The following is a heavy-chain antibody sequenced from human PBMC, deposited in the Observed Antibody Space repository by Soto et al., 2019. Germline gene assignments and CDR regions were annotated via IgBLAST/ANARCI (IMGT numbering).Heavy chain of an antibody. Sequence: GGSLRLSCAASGFTFSSYGMHWVRQAPGKGLEWVAVISYDGSNKYYADSVKGRFTISRDNSKNTLYLQMNSLRAEDTAVYYCAKDYEEPGSGSYSRAYSGVFHDYWGQGTLVTVSS. CDR1: GFTFSSYG. CDR3: AKDYEEPGSGSYSRAYSGVFHDY. V-gene: IGHV3-30*18. CDR2: ISYDGSNK. J-gene: IGHJ4*02. D-gene: IGHD3-10*01.